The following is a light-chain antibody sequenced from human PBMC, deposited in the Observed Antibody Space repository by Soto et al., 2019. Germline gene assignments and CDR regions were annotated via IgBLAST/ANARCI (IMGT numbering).Light chain of an antibody. V-gene: IGLV7-43*01. Sequence: QAVVTQEPALTVSPGGTVTLTCASSTGPVTSGFYPHWVQQTPGQAPMTLIDSTTNKHSWTPAWFSSSLLGGKAALTLSGVQPEAEADYYCLLYYGGSYVFGAGTKVTVL. J-gene: IGLJ1*01. CDR2: STT. CDR3: LLYYGGSYV. CDR1: TGPVTSGFY.